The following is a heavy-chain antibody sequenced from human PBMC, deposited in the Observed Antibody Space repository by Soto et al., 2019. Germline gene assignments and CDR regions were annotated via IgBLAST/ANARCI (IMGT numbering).Heavy chain of an antibody. CDR3: ARDRGYYYGMDV. V-gene: IGHV4-30-4*01. Sequence: KSSETLSLTCTVSGGSISSYYWSWIRQPPGKGLEWIGYIYYSGSTYYNPSLKSRVTISVDTSKNQFSLKLSSVTAADTAVYYCARDRGYYYGMDVWGQGTTVTVSS. CDR1: GGSISSYY. J-gene: IGHJ6*02. CDR2: IYYSGST.